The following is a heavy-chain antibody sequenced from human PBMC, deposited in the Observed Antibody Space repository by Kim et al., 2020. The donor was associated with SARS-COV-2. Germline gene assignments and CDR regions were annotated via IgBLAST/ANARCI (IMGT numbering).Heavy chain of an antibody. D-gene: IGHD4-17*01. V-gene: IGHV4-34*01. CDR2: IKHSGST. Sequence: SETLSLTCSVYGGSFSGYYWSWIRQPPGRGLEWIGEIKHSGSTSYNPSLKSRVTISVDTSKNQFSLKRSSVTAADTAVYYCARLPYGDYEWFDPWGQGTLVTVSS. J-gene: IGHJ5*02. CDR3: ARLPYGDYEWFDP. CDR1: GGSFSGYY.